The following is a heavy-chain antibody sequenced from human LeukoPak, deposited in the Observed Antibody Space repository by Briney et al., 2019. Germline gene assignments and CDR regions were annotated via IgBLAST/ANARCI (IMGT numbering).Heavy chain of an antibody. CDR3: AKESGAYDFWSGYDYYYYYMDV. CDR2: ISGSGGST. Sequence: GGSLRLSCAASGFTFSSYAMSWVRQAPGKGLEWVSAISGSGGSTYYADSVKGRFTISRDNSKNTLYLQMNSLRAEDTAVYYCAKESGAYDFWSGYDYYYYYMDVWGKGTTVTVSS. V-gene: IGHV3-23*01. CDR1: GFTFSSYA. D-gene: IGHD3-3*01. J-gene: IGHJ6*03.